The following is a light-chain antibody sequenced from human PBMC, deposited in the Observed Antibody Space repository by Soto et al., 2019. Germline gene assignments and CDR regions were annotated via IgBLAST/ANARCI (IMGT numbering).Light chain of an antibody. Sequence: DIQMTQSPSSLSASVGDRVTITCQASQDISNYLNWYQQKPVKAPKLLIYDASNLETEVPSRFSGSGSGTDFTFTISLLQAEDIATYYCQQYDNLLTFGGGTKVEIK. CDR1: QDISNY. V-gene: IGKV1-33*01. J-gene: IGKJ4*02. CDR3: QQYDNLLT. CDR2: DAS.